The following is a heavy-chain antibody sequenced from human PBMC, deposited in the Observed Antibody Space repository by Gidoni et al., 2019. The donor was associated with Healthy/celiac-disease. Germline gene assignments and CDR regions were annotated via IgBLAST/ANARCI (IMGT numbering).Heavy chain of an antibody. D-gene: IGHD3-10*01. CDR3: ARDFGFREEMFSSTRGIDY. Sequence: EVQLVESGGGLVQPGGSLRLSCAASGFTFSSYSMNWVRQAPGKGLEWVSYISSSSSTIYYADSVKGRFTISRDNAKNSLYLQMNSLRDEDTAVYYCARDFGFREEMFSSTRGIDYWGQGTLVTVSS. J-gene: IGHJ4*02. V-gene: IGHV3-48*02. CDR2: ISSSSSTI. CDR1: GFTFSSYS.